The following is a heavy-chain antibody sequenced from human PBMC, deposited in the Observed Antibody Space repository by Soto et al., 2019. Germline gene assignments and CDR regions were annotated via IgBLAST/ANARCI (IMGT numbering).Heavy chain of an antibody. V-gene: IGHV4-59*04. CDR2: IYYSGGT. D-gene: IGHD2-8*01. CDR3: ARQMGGDIVLKNWFDP. Sequence: PSETLSLTCTVSGGSISSYYWSWIRQPPGKGLEWIGYIYYSGGTYYNPSLKSRVTISVDTSKNQFSLKLSSVTAADTAVYYCARQMGGDIVLKNWFDPWGQGTLVTVSS. CDR1: GGSISSYY. J-gene: IGHJ5*02.